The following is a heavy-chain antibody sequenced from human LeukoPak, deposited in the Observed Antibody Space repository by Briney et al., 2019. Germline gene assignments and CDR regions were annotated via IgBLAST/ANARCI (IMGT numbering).Heavy chain of an antibody. J-gene: IGHJ4*02. D-gene: IGHD3-3*01. CDR1: GFTFSSYG. CDR3: ARARSGFDY. Sequence: PGRSLRLSCAASGFTFSSYGMHWVRQAPGKGLEWVAVISYDGSNKYYADSVKGRFTISRDNSKNTLYLQMNSLRAEDTAVHYCARARSGFDYWGQGTLVTVSS. V-gene: IGHV3-30*03. CDR2: ISYDGSNK.